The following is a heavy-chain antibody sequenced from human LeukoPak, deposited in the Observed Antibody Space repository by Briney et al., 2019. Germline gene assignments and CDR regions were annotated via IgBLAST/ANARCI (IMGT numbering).Heavy chain of an antibody. V-gene: IGHV1-46*01. CDR2: INPSGGST. CDR3: ARQAAAGPKFDC. Sequence: ASVKVSCKASGYTFTSYYMHWVRQAPGQGLEWMGIINPSGGSTSYAQKFQGRVTMTRDTSANTAYMELSSLTSEDTAVYYCARQAAAGPKFDCWGQGTLVTVSS. D-gene: IGHD6-13*01. CDR1: GYTFTSYY. J-gene: IGHJ4*02.